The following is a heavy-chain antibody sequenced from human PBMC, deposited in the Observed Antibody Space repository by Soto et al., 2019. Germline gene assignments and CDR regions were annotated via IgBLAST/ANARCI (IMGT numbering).Heavy chain of an antibody. CDR1: GGTFNSHT. D-gene: IGHD5-18*01. V-gene: IGHV1-69*08. CDR3: ARDERGYNYVSDYGLDV. CDR2: IIPTLDIV. Sequence: QVQLVQSGAELKKPGSSVKVSCEASGGTFNSHTIIAWVRQAPGQGPEWMGRIIPTLDIVDYAQKFQDRVTITADRPTNTALMELRSLVSEDTAVYYCARDERGYNYVSDYGLDVWGQGTMVTVS. J-gene: IGHJ6*02.